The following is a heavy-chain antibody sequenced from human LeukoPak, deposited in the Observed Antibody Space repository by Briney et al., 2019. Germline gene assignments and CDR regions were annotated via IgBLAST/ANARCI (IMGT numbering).Heavy chain of an antibody. CDR3: ARESSIVVVPAAIPRAFDI. CDR1: GGSISSGSYY. Sequence: SETLSLTCTVSGGSISSGSYYWSWIRQPAGKGLEWIGRFYTSGSTNYNPSLKSRVTISVDTSKNQFSLKLSSVTAADTAVYYCARESSIVVVPAAIPRAFDIWGQGTMVTVSS. J-gene: IGHJ3*02. CDR2: FYTSGST. V-gene: IGHV4-61*02. D-gene: IGHD2-2*02.